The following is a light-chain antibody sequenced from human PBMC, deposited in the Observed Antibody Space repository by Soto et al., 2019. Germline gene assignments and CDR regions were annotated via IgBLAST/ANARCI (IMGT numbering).Light chain of an antibody. CDR2: DAS. J-gene: IGKJ5*01. V-gene: IGKV3-11*01. CDR3: HQRSNWHPLIT. Sequence: EIVLTQSPATLSLSPGERATLSCRASQSFSSYLAWYQQKPCQAPRLLLYDASNRATVIPARFSGRGSGTDFTLTISSLAPEDFAVYYCHQRSNWHPLITFGQGTRLEIK. CDR1: QSFSSY.